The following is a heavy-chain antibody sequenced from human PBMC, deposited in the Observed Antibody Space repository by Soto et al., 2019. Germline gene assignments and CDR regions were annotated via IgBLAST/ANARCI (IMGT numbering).Heavy chain of an antibody. J-gene: IGHJ6*02. Sequence: QVQLVESGGGVVQPGRSLRLSCAASGFTFSSYGLHWVRQAPGKGLEWVALIWYDGSNKYYADSVKGRFTISRDNSKNTLYLQMNSPRAEDTAVYYCARDPSGHSFPQPSSYQDMDVWGQGNTVTVSS. V-gene: IGHV3-33*01. CDR1: GFTFSSYG. D-gene: IGHD5-18*01. CDR2: IWYDGSNK. CDR3: ARDPSGHSFPQPSSYQDMDV.